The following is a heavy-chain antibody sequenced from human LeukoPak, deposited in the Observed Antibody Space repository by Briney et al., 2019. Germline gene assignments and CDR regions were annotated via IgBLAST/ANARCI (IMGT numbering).Heavy chain of an antibody. CDR2: IKQDGSEI. J-gene: IGHJ3*02. Sequence: PGGSLRVSCTASGFTFSTYWMSWVRQVQGKVLEWVANIKQDGSEIYYVDSVKGRFTISRDNAKNSLYLQMNNLRAEDTAVYYCASLIWGGGFDIWGQGTMVTVSS. V-gene: IGHV3-7*01. CDR3: ASLIWGGGFDI. CDR1: GFTFSTYW. D-gene: IGHD3-16*01.